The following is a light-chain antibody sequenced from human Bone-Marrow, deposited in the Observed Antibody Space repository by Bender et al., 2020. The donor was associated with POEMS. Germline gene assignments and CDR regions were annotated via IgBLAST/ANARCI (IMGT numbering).Light chain of an antibody. Sequence: QSVVTQPPTVSAAPGQRITISCSGSSSNIGSNGVNWYRQVPGTAPKLLIYTNNQRPSGVPDRFSGSRSGTSASLAISGLQSEDEADYFCEAWEDSLNGWVFGGGTKLTVL. CDR1: SSNIGSNG. CDR2: TNN. V-gene: IGLV1-44*01. J-gene: IGLJ3*02. CDR3: EAWEDSLNGWV.